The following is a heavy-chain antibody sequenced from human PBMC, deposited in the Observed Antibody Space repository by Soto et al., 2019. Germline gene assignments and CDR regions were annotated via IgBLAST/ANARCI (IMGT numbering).Heavy chain of an antibody. Sequence: EVQLVASGGGLVQPGGSLRLSCAASGSTVSSNYMSWVRQAPGKGLEWVSVIYSGGSTYYADSVKGRFTISRDNSKNTLYLQMNSLRAEDTAVYYCANQRGGYDRDFDYWGQGPLVTVSS. CDR3: ANQRGGYDRDFDY. CDR2: IYSGGST. D-gene: IGHD5-12*01. CDR1: GSTVSSNY. J-gene: IGHJ4*02. V-gene: IGHV3-66*01.